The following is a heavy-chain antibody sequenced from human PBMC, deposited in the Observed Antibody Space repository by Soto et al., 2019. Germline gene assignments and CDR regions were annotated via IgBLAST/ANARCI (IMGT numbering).Heavy chain of an antibody. CDR1: GFTLSTSGEG. J-gene: IGHJ5*02. Sequence: QITLKESGPTLVNPTQTLTLTCTFSGFTLSTSGEGVGWIRQPPGKALEWLALIYWNDVTTYSPFLKRRLTITKDTSKNQVVLTMTNMDPVDTATYYCARVAYSDFWSDFYSDWVDPWGQGTLVTVSS. CDR3: ARVAYSDFWSDFYSDWVDP. V-gene: IGHV2-5*01. CDR2: IYWNDVT. D-gene: IGHD3-3*01.